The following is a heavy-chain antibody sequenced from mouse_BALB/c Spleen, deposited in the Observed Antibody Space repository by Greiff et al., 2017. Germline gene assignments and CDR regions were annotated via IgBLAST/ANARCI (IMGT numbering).Heavy chain of an antibody. V-gene: IGHV1-31*01. J-gene: IGHJ4*01. Sequence: EVQLQESGPELVKPGASVKISCKASGYSFTGYYMHWVKQSHVKSLEWIGRINPYNGATSYNQNFKDKASLTVDKSSSTAYMELHSLTSEDSAVYYCARIHYDYGLGLDYWGQGTSVTVSS. CDR1: GYSFTGYY. CDR2: INPYNGAT. CDR3: ARIHYDYGLGLDY. D-gene: IGHD2-4*01.